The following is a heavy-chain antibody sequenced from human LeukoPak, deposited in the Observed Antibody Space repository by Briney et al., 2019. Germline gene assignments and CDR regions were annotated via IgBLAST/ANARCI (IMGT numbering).Heavy chain of an antibody. D-gene: IGHD3-10*01. Sequence: GGSLRLSSAASGFTFSSYAMSWVRQAPGKGLEWVSAISGSGGSTYYADSVKGRFTISRDNSKNTLYLQMNSLRAEDTAVYYCAKEHYGSGSYYNAAYYYYYMDVWGKGTTVTISS. CDR1: GFTFSSYA. J-gene: IGHJ6*03. CDR2: ISGSGGST. CDR3: AKEHYGSGSYYNAAYYYYYMDV. V-gene: IGHV3-23*01.